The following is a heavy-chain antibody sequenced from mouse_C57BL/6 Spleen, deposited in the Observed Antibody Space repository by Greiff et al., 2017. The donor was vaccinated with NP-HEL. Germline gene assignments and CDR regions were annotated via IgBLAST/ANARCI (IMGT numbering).Heavy chain of an antibody. Sequence: VQLKQSGAELVRPGASVKLSCTASGFNIKDDYMHWVKQRPEQGLEWIGWIDPENGDTEYASKFQGKATITADTSSNTAYLQLSSLTSEDTAVYYCTTLYGYAMDYWGQGTSVTVSS. CDR1: GFNIKDDY. D-gene: IGHD1-1*01. V-gene: IGHV14-4*01. J-gene: IGHJ4*01. CDR3: TTLYGYAMDY. CDR2: IDPENGDT.